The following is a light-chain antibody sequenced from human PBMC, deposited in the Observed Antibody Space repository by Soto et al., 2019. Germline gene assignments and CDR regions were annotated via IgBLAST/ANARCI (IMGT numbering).Light chain of an antibody. CDR1: QPVGFY. Sequence: VLTQFPAILPLSPGETATLSCRASQPVGFYLAWYQHKPGQAPRLLIYDASKRAIGIPARFSGSGSGTDFTLTISSLEPEDFAVYYCQQRGEWPPITFGQGTRLEIK. CDR3: QQRGEWPPIT. V-gene: IGKV3-11*01. J-gene: IGKJ5*01. CDR2: DAS.